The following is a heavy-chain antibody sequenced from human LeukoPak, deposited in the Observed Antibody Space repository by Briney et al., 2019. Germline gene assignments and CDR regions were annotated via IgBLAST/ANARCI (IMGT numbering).Heavy chain of an antibody. CDR1: GGSFSGYY. V-gene: IGHV4-34*01. CDR3: VRVGYSSSWSPYNWFDP. CDR2: INHSGST. D-gene: IGHD6-13*01. Sequence: SETLSLTCAVYGGSFSGYYWSWIRQPPGKGLEWIGEINHSGSTTYNPSLKSRVTISIDTSKNQFSLKLSSVTAADTAVYYRVRVGYSSSWSPYNWFDPWGQGTLVTVSS. J-gene: IGHJ5*02.